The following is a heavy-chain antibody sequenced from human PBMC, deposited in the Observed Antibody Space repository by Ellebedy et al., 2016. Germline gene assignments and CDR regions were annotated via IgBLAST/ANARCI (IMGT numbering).Heavy chain of an antibody. J-gene: IGHJ4*02. CDR3: ARDHGGTLAYFDY. CDR1: GFTFSSYG. V-gene: IGHV3-33*01. Sequence: GESLKISXAASGFTFSSYGMHWVRQAPGKGLEWVAVIWYDGSNKYYADSVKGRFTISRDNSKNTLYLQMNSLRAEDTAVYYCARDHGGTLAYFDYWGQGTLVTVSS. CDR2: IWYDGSNK. D-gene: IGHD3-3*01.